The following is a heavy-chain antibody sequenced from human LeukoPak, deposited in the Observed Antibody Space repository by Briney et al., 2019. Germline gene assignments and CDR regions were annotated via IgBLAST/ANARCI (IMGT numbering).Heavy chain of an antibody. D-gene: IGHD4-17*01. CDR2: ISSSSSYI. J-gene: IGHJ4*02. Sequence: GGSLRLSCSASGFTFSSYAMHWVRQAPGKGLEWVSSISSSSSYIYYADSVKGRFTISRDNAKNSLYLQMNSLRAEDTAVYYCARGGYGDYTTGYWGQGTLVTVSS. CDR1: GFTFSSYA. V-gene: IGHV3-21*01. CDR3: ARGGYGDYTTGY.